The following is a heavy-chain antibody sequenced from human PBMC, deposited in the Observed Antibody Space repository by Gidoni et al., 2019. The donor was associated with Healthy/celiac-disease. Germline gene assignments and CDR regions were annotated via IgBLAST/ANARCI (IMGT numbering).Heavy chain of an antibody. CDR3: ARTYYDCWSGYYYYYYYMDV. J-gene: IGHJ6*03. Sequence: QVQLVESGGGVVQPGGSLRLSCSASGFTFSSYGMHWVRQAPGKGLEWVAFIRYDGSNKYYADSVKGRFTISRDNSKNTLYLQMNSLRAEDTAVYYCARTYYDCWSGYYYYYYYMDVWGKGTTVTVSS. CDR1: GFTFSSYG. CDR2: IRYDGSNK. D-gene: IGHD3-3*01. V-gene: IGHV3-30*02.